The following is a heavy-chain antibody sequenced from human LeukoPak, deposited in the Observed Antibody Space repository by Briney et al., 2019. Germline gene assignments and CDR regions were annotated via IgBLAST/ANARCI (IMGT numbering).Heavy chain of an antibody. Sequence: KPSQTLSLTCTVSGGSISSGGYYWSWIRQHPGKGLEWIGYIYYSGSTYYNPSLKSRVTISVDTSKNQFSLKLSSVTAADTAVYEISSISYYAALSRVYIKYYYCGMDVWGQGTTVTVSS. D-gene: IGHD2-2*01. CDR3: SSISYYAALSRVYIKYYYCGMDV. CDR1: GGSISSGGYY. CDR2: IYYSGST. V-gene: IGHV4-31*03. J-gene: IGHJ6*02.